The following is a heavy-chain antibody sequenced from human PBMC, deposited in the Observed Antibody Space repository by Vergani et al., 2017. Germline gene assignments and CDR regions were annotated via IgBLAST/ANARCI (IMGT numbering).Heavy chain of an antibody. Sequence: QVHLVESGGGVVRPGRPLRLSCAASGFSFSSYGMHWVRQAPGKGLEWVAVISYDGHDKYYADSVKGRFTVSRDNSKDTLYLQMNSLRTEDTAVFYCVRDSGYCTSISCDYYYYYYMDVWGKGTTVTVSS. D-gene: IGHD2-2*03. CDR1: GFSFSSYG. CDR3: VRDSGYCTSISCDYYYYYYMDV. J-gene: IGHJ6*03. V-gene: IGHV3-30*03. CDR2: ISYDGHDK.